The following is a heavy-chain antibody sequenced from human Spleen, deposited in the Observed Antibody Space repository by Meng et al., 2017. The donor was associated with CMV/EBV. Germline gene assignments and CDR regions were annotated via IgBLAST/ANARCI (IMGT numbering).Heavy chain of an antibody. Sequence: ASVKVSCKASGYTFTGYYMHWVRQAPGQGLEWMGWINPNSGGTKYAQKFQGRVTMTRDTSIGTAYMELSRLRSDDTAVYYCARVRTEYYGMDVWGQGTTVTVSS. J-gene: IGHJ6*02. CDR2: INPNSGGT. CDR3: ARVRTEYYGMDV. CDR1: GYTFTGYY. V-gene: IGHV1-2*02.